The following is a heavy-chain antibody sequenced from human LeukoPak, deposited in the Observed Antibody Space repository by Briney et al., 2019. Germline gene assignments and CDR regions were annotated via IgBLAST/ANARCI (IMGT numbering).Heavy chain of an antibody. J-gene: IGHJ3*02. D-gene: IGHD5-24*01. Sequence: GESLKISCKGSGYSFTSYWIGWVRQMPGKGLEWMGIIYPGDSDTRYSPSYQGQVTISADKSISTAYLQWSSLKASDTAMYYCARGFYSGDGFGAFDIWGQGTMVTVSS. CDR1: GYSFTSYW. V-gene: IGHV5-51*01. CDR2: IYPGDSDT. CDR3: ARGFYSGDGFGAFDI.